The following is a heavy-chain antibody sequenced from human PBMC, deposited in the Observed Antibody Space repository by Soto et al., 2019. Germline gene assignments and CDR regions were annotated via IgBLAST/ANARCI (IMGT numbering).Heavy chain of an antibody. Sequence: PSETLSLTCTVSGGSIRSYYLSWIRQPPGKGLEWIGYIYYSGSTNYNPSLKSRVTISVDTSKNQFSLKLSSVTAADTAVYYCARVSPSAGNWFDPWGQGTLVTVSS. J-gene: IGHJ5*02. CDR2: IYYSGST. D-gene: IGHD6-6*01. V-gene: IGHV4-59*01. CDR1: GGSIRSYY. CDR3: ARVSPSAGNWFDP.